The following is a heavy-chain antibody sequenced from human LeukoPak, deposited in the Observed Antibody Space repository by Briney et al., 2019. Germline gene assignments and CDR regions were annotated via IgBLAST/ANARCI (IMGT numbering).Heavy chain of an antibody. CDR3: ARDLSGSPYYYYYMDV. J-gene: IGHJ6*03. D-gene: IGHD6-25*01. V-gene: IGHV3-23*01. CDR2: ITSGGGTT. CDR1: GFTFSNYA. Sequence: GGSLRLSCAASGFTFSNYAMSWVRQAPGKALEWVSAITSGGGTTYYAGSVKGRFTISRDNAKNSLYLQMNSLRAEDTALYYCARDLSGSPYYYYYMDVWGSGTTVTVSS.